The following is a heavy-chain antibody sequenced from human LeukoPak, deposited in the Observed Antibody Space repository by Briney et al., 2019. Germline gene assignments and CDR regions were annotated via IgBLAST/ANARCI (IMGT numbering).Heavy chain of an antibody. J-gene: IGHJ5*02. Sequence: ASVKVYCKASGYTFTSYAMNWVRQAPGQGLEWMGWINTNTGNPTYAQGFTGRFVFSLDTSVSTAYLQISSLKAEDTAVYYCARDKAAAGTWYNWFDPWGQGTLVTVSS. CDR2: INTNTGNP. CDR3: ARDKAAAGTWYNWFDP. CDR1: GYTFTSYA. V-gene: IGHV7-4-1*02. D-gene: IGHD6-13*01.